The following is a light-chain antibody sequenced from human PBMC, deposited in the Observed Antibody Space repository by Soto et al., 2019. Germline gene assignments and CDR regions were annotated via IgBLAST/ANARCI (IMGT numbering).Light chain of an antibody. J-gene: IGKJ4*01. CDR1: QSISRY. Sequence: DIQMTQSPSPLSASVGDRVTVTCRASQSISRYLNWYQQKPGNAPKLLIYAASNLQSGVPSRFSGSGSGTDFTLTISSLRPEDFATYFCQQSHTPPLTFGGGTKVEIK. CDR3: QQSHTPPLT. CDR2: AAS. V-gene: IGKV1-39*01.